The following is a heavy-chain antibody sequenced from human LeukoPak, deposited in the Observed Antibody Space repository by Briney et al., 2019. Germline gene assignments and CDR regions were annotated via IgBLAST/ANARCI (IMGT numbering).Heavy chain of an antibody. CDR1: GGAITNDGYY. J-gene: IGHJ4*02. V-gene: IGHV4-31*03. Sequence: SETLSLTCTVSGGAITNDGYYWTWIRQHPGKGLEWIAYIYVTGSTYYNPSLQSRATMSLDTSKNQFSLELKSVTAADTAVYYCARAVKQVVVRFDYWGQGTLVTVSS. CDR2: IYVTGST. CDR3: ARAVKQVVVRFDY. D-gene: IGHD2-15*01.